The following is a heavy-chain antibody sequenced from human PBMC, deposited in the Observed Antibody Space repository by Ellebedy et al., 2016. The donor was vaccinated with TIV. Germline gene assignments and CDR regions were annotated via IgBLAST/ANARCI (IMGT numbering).Heavy chain of an antibody. CDR3: ARVGKYRSSSGYFEN. CDR2: IYSGGST. V-gene: IGHV3-53*01. J-gene: IGHJ4*02. CDR1: GFSVSTNY. D-gene: IGHD6-6*01. Sequence: GESLKISCAVSGFSVSTNYMSWVRQAPGKGLEWVSVIYSGGSTYYADSVKGRFTISRDNSKNTTYLQMNSLRVDDTAVYYCARVGKYRSSSGYFENWGQGTLVTVSS.